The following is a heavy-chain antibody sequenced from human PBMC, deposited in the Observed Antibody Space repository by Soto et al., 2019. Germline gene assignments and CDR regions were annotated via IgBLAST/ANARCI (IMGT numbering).Heavy chain of an antibody. CDR3: AHIGAYYDSSGPQAN. J-gene: IGHJ4*02. CDR1: GGTFSSYA. Sequence: GASVKVSCKASGGTFSSYAISWVRQAPGQGLEWMGGIIPIFGTANYAQKFQGRVTITADESTSTAYMELSSLRSEGTAVYYCAHIGAYYDSSGPQANWGQGTLVTVSS. V-gene: IGHV1-69*13. D-gene: IGHD3-22*01. CDR2: IIPIFGTA.